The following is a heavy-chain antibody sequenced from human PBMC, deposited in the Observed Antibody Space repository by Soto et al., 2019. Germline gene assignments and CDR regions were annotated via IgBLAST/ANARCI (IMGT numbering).Heavy chain of an antibody. CDR1: GFTFSGYW. V-gene: IGHV3-74*01. Sequence: EVQLVESGGGLVQPGGSLRLSCAGSGFTFSGYWMHWVRQAPGKGPVWVSRLNPNGTFTTNADSVKGRFTISRDNAKNTVYLQMTSLRADDTAVYYCARGGTSKTYWGLFYNWGQGTLVTVSS. J-gene: IGHJ4*02. CDR3: ARGGTSKTYWGLFYN. CDR2: LNPNGTFT. D-gene: IGHD7-27*01.